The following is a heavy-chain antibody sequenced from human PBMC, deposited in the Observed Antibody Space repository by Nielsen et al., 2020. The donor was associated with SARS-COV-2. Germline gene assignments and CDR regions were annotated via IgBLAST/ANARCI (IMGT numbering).Heavy chain of an antibody. CDR2: INHSGST. D-gene: IGHD3-16*02. Sequence: RQPPGKGLEWIGEINHSGSTNYKPSLKSRVTISIDTSKNQFSLKLNSVTAADTAVYYCARGRGSYLQNWYFDLWGRGALVTVSS. V-gene: IGHV4-34*01. CDR3: ARGRGSYLQNWYFDL. J-gene: IGHJ2*01.